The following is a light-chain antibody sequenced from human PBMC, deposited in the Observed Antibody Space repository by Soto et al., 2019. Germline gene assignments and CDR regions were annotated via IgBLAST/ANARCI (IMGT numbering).Light chain of an antibody. V-gene: IGKV3-20*01. CDR2: GAS. Sequence: EIVLTQSPGTLSLSPRERATLSCRASQSVSSSYLAWYQQKPGQAPRLLIYGASSRATGIPDRFSGSGSGTDFTLTISRLEAEDFAVYFCQQYGTSPPKYTFGQGTKVEIK. CDR1: QSVSSSY. J-gene: IGKJ2*01. CDR3: QQYGTSPPKYT.